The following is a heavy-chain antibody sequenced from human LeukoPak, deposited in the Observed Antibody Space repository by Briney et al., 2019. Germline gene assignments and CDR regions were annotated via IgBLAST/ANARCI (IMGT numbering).Heavy chain of an antibody. D-gene: IGHD2-2*01. Sequence: ASVKVSCKASGGTFSSYAISWVRQAPGQGLEWMGWMNPNSGNTGYAQKFQGRVTITRNTSISTAYMELSSLRSEDTAVYYCARGGYCSSTSCYVGFDPWGQGTLVTVSS. CDR1: GGTFSSYA. J-gene: IGHJ5*02. V-gene: IGHV1-8*03. CDR2: MNPNSGNT. CDR3: ARGGYCSSTSCYVGFDP.